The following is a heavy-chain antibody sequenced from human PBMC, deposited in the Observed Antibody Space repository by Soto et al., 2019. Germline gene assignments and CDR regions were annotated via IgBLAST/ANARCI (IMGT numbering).Heavy chain of an antibody. CDR1: GGTFSSYA. V-gene: IGHV1-69*13. Sequence: ASVKVSCKASGGTFSSYAISWVRQAPGQGLEWMGGIIPIFGTANYARKFQGRVTITADESTSTAYMELSSLRSEDTAVYYCARPLSHKYDTSGYYSALADALHISCQGPMVTVSS. CDR3: ARPLSHKYDTSGYYSALADALHI. D-gene: IGHD3-22*01. CDR2: IIPIFGTA. J-gene: IGHJ3*02.